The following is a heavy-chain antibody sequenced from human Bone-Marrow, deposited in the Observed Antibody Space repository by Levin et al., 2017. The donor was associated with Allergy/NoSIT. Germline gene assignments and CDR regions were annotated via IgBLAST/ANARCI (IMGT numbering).Heavy chain of an antibody. CDR2: INHSGST. D-gene: IGHD3-3*01. CDR1: GGSFSGYY. J-gene: IGHJ4*02. Sequence: PSQTLSLTCAVYGGSFSGYYWSWIRQPPGKGLEWIGEINHSGSTNYNPSLKSRVTISVDTSKNQFSLKLSSVTAADTAVYYCARGFTIFGPPDYWGQGTLVTVSS. CDR3: ARGFTIFGPPDY. V-gene: IGHV4-34*01.